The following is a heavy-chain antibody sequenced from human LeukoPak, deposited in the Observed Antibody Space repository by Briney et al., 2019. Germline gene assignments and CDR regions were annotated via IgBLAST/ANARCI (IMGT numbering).Heavy chain of an antibody. Sequence: PGGSLRLSCAASGFTFSSYSMNWVRQAPGKGLEWVSSISGSSSYIYYADSVKGRFTISRDNAKNSLYLQMNSLRAEDTAVYYCARDGGDVLLWFGSDYWGQGTLVTVPS. CDR2: ISGSSSYI. CDR3: ARDGGDVLLWFGSDY. V-gene: IGHV3-21*01. D-gene: IGHD3-10*01. CDR1: GFTFSSYS. J-gene: IGHJ4*02.